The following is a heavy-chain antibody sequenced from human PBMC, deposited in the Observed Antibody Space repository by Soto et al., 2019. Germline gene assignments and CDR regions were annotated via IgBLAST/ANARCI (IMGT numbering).Heavy chain of an antibody. J-gene: IGHJ5*02. D-gene: IGHD3-9*01. CDR1: GGSFSGYY. CDR2: INHSGST. Sequence: PSETLSLTCAVYGGSFSGYYWSWIRQPPGKGLEWIGEINHSGSTNYNPSLKSRVTISVDTSKNQFSLKLSSVTAADTAVYYCAREPPKVLRYFDWPSRFDPWGQGTLVNVSS. CDR3: AREPPKVLRYFDWPSRFDP. V-gene: IGHV4-34*01.